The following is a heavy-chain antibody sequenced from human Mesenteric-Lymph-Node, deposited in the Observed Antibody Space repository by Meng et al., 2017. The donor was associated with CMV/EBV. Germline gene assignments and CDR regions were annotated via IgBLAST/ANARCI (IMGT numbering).Heavy chain of an antibody. CDR1: GFTFSSYW. CDR3: ARGGMAMTLDY. J-gene: IGHJ4*02. CDR2: ISTGSGTI. V-gene: IGHV3-48*04. Sequence: GGSLRLSCAASGFTFSSYWMSWVRQAPGKGLEWLSYISTGSGTIYYADSVKGRFTISRDNAKNSLYLHMNSLRGEDTAVYYCARGGMAMTLDYWGQGTLVTVSS. D-gene: IGHD2-21*02.